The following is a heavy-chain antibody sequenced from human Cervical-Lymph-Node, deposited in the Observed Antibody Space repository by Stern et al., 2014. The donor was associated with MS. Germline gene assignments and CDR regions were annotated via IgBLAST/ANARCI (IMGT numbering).Heavy chain of an antibody. J-gene: IGHJ6*02. V-gene: IGHV3-33*01. CDR1: GFTFSSYC. D-gene: IGHD6-13*01. CDR2: IWDDGSNK. Sequence: VQLVQSGGGVVQPGRSLRLSCAASGFTFSSYCMHWVRQAPGKGLEWVAVIWDDGSNKYYADPVKGRFTISRDNSKNTLYLQMNSLRAEDTAVYYCARSSSPSPYYYYGMDVWGQGTTVTVSS. CDR3: ARSSSPSPYYYYGMDV.